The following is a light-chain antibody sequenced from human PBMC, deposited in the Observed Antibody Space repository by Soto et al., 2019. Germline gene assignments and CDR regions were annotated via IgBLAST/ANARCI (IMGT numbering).Light chain of an antibody. CDR3: AAWDDSLNGRV. J-gene: IGLJ1*01. V-gene: IGLV1-44*01. Sequence: QPVLTQPPSASGTPGQRVTISCSGSNSNIGSNTVNWYQQLPGTAPKPLIYYDNLRPSGVPDRISGSKSGTSASLAISGLQSDDEADYYCAAWDDSLNGRVFGTGTKLTVL. CDR1: NSNIGSNT. CDR2: YDN.